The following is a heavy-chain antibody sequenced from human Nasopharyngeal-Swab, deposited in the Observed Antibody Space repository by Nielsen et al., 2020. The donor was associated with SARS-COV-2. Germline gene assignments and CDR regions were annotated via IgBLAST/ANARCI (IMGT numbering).Heavy chain of an antibody. CDR1: GFFFSTNA. D-gene: IGHD6-19*01. Sequence: GGSLRLSCSASGFFFSTNAMHWVRQAPGKGLEWVSAISGSGGSTYYADSVKGRFTISRDNSKNTLYLQMNSLRAEDTAVYYCAKDASGPFDYWGQGTLVTVSS. CDR3: AKDASGPFDY. CDR2: ISGSGGST. V-gene: IGHV3-23*01. J-gene: IGHJ4*02.